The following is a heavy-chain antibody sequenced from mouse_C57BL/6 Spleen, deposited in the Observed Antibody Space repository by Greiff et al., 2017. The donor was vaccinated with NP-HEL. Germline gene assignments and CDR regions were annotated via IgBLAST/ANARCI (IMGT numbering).Heavy chain of an antibody. CDR1: GFTFSNYW. Sequence: EVMLVESGGGLVQPGGSMKLSCVASGFTFSNYWLNWVRQSPEQGLEWVAQIRLKSDNYATHYAESVKGRFTISRDDSKSSVYLQMNNLRAEDTGIYYCTVDSPPLYYAMDYWGQGTSVTVSS. V-gene: IGHV6-3*01. CDR3: TVDSPPLYYAMDY. CDR2: IRLKSDNYAT. J-gene: IGHJ4*01.